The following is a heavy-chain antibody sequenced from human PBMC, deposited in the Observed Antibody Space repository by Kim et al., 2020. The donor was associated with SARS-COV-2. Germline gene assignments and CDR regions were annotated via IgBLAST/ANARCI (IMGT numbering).Heavy chain of an antibody. CDR2: IFYNGSA. D-gene: IGHD2-15*01. CDR1: GGAISSVNYY. V-gene: IGHV4-39*01. Sequence: SETQSLTCTVSGGAISSVNYYWGWFRQPPGKGLEWIGNIFYNGSAYYNPSLKSRVTISVDTSKNHFSLRLSFAAAADTSVYFCASQADIVVVPAGGPLSPLEAYYYGMAVWGQGATVTVSS. J-gene: IGHJ6*02. CDR3: ASQADIVVVPAGGPLSPLEAYYYGMAV.